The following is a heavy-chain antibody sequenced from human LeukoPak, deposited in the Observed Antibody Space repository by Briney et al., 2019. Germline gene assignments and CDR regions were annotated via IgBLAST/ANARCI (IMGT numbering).Heavy chain of an antibody. CDR3: ARGLAATRSHDAFDI. CDR1: GFTFDDYA. D-gene: IGHD2-15*01. Sequence: PGRSLRLSCAASGFTFDDYAMHWVRQAPGKGLEWVSGISWNSGSIGYADSVKGRFTISRDNSKNTLYLQMNSLRAGDTAVYYCARGLAATRSHDAFDIWGQGTMVTVSS. J-gene: IGHJ3*02. CDR2: ISWNSGSI. V-gene: IGHV3-9*01.